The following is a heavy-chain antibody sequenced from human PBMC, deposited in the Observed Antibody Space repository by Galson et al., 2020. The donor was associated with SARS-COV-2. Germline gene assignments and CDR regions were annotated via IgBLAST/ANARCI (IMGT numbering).Heavy chain of an antibody. Sequence: SETLSLTCTVSGGSISSGGYYWSWIRQHPGKGLEWIGYIYYSGSTYYNPSLKSRVTISVDTSKNQFSLKLSSVTAADTAVYYCARNGGDYVRYAFDIWGQGTGVTVS. V-gene: IGHV4-31*03. CDR3: ARNGGDYVRYAFDI. J-gene: IGHJ3*02. CDR2: IYYSGST. CDR1: GGSISSGGYY. D-gene: IGHD4-17*01.